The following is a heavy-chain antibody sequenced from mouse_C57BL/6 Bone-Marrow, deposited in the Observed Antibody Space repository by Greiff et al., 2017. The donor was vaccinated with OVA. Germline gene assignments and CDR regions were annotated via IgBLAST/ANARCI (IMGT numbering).Heavy chain of an antibody. J-gene: IGHJ3*01. CDR2: LYPGSGNT. CDR3: ATAYYSNSWFAY. V-gene: IGHV1-84*01. Sequence: QVQLQQSGPELVKPGASVTISCKASGYTFTDYYINWVKQRPGQGLEWIGWLYPGSGNTKYNEKFKGKATLTVDTSSSTAYRQLSSLTSEDSAVYFCATAYYSNSWFAYWGQGTLVTVSA. D-gene: IGHD2-5*01. CDR1: GYTFTDYY.